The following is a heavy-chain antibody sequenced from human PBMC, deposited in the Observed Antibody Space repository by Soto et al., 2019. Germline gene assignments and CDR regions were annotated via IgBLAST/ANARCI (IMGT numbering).Heavy chain of an antibody. V-gene: IGHV3-73*01. J-gene: IGHJ4*02. CDR1: GFTFSDSA. D-gene: IGHD4-4*01. CDR3: ARLLDMTTVTVAFDY. CDR2: IRSKTNNYAT. Sequence: GGSLRLSCATSGFTFSDSAIHWVRQASGKGLEWVARIRSKTNNYATAYAASVNGRFTISRDESSTAFLQMNSLKPEDTAVYYCARLLDMTTVTVAFDYWGQGTLVTVSS.